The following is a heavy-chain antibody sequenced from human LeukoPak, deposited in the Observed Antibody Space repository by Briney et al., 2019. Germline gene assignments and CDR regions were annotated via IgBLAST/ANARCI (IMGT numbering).Heavy chain of an antibody. D-gene: IGHD6-6*01. CDR2: IYHSGST. Sequence: SETLSLTCAVYGGSFSGYYWSWIRQPPGKGLEWIGYIYHSGSTYYNPSLKSRVTISVDRSKNQFSLKLSSVTAADTAVYYCARVPKSSPPFDYWGQGTLVTVSS. CDR1: GGSFSGYY. J-gene: IGHJ4*02. CDR3: ARVPKSSPPFDY. V-gene: IGHV4-34*01.